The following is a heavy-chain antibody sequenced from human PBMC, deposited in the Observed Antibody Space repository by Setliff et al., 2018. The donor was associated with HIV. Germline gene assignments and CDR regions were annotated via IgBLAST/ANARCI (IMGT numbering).Heavy chain of an antibody. Sequence: ASVKVSCKVSGYTLTEFSMHWVRQAPGKGLEWMGGFDPEDVETIYAQKFQGRVTMTEDTSTDTAYMELNSLSSEDTSMYYCATVRAYYYDSSGQEYFQHWGQGTLVTVSS. V-gene: IGHV1-24*01. CDR1: GYTLTEFS. J-gene: IGHJ1*01. CDR3: ATVRAYYYDSSGQEYFQH. CDR2: FDPEDVET. D-gene: IGHD3-22*01.